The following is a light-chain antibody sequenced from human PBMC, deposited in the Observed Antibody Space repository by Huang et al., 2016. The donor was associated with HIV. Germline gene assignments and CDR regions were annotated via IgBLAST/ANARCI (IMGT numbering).Light chain of an antibody. CDR3: QQDYNTPKT. V-gene: IGKV1-39*01. CDR1: QSISSD. CDR2: GAS. Sequence: DIQMAQSPSSLSASVGDIVTITCRASQSISSDLNWYQQKPGKAPKLLIYGASSLQSGVPSRFSGSGSGTDFTLTISSLQPEDSATYYCQQDYNTPKTFGQGTKVEIK. J-gene: IGKJ1*01.